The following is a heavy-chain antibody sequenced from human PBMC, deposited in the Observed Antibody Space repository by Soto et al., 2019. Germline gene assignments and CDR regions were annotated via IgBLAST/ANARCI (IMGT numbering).Heavy chain of an antibody. CDR3: ARDLLAAAGPFDY. CDR2: IWYDGSNK. J-gene: IGHJ4*02. CDR1: GFTFSSYG. V-gene: IGHV3-33*01. D-gene: IGHD6-13*01. Sequence: QVQLVESGGGVVQPGRSLRLSCAASGFTFSSYGMHWVRQAPGKGLEWVAVIWYDGSNKYYADSVKGRFTISRDNSKNTLYLQMNSLRAEDTAVYYCARDLLAAAGPFDYCGQGTLVTVSS.